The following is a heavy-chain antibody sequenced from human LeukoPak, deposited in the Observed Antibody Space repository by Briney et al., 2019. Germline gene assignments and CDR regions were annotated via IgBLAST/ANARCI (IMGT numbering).Heavy chain of an antibody. J-gene: IGHJ3*02. CDR2: IFTDGFI. CDR1: GNSISRYY. D-gene: IGHD6-13*01. CDR3: ARHSMLSSTYFGVSDI. V-gene: IGHV4-4*07. Sequence: IPSETLSLTCSVSGNSISRYYWNWIRRPAGRGLEWIGRIFTDGFINYNPSLSSRVTVSLDTSKNQVSLKLTSVTAADTAVYYCARHSMLSSTYFGVSDIWGQGTTVTVSS.